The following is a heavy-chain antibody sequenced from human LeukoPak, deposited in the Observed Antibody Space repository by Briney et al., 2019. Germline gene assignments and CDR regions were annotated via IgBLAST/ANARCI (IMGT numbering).Heavy chain of an antibody. D-gene: IGHD2-2*01. V-gene: IGHV3-23*01. Sequence: PGGSLRLSCAASEFTFSSYGMHWVRQAPGKGLEWVSAIRGGGDTTYYADSVRGRFTISRDNPKNTLYLQMNSLRAEDTAVYFCARVQVAVQSVFDYFDYWGQGTLVTVSS. J-gene: IGHJ4*02. CDR2: IRGGGDTT. CDR1: EFTFSSYG. CDR3: ARVQVAVQSVFDYFDY.